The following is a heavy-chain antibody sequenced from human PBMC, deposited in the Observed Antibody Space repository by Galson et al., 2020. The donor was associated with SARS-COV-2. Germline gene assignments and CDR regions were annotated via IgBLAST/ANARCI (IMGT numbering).Heavy chain of an antibody. CDR1: GYTLTELS. J-gene: IGHJ2*01. V-gene: IGHV1-24*01. CDR2: FDPEDGET. CDR3: ATPNGDHHRYFDL. D-gene: IGHD2-21*02. Sequence: ASVKVSRKVSGYTLTELSIHWVRQAPGKGLEWMGGFDPEDGETIYAQKFQGRVTMTEDTSTDTAYMELSSLRSEDTAVYYCATPNGDHHRYFDLGGRGTLVTVSS.